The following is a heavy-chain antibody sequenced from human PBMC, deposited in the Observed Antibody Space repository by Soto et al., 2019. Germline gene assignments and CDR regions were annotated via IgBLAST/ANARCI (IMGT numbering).Heavy chain of an antibody. CDR3: ARSRLTDYSIDY. J-gene: IGHJ4*01. V-gene: IGHV1-2*02. CDR1: GFMFTSSA. CDR2: INPNSGAT. Sequence: ASVKVSCKTSGFMFTSSAVQWVRQARGQRLEWMGWINPNSGATNYALKFQGRVTMTRDTSISAAYMELNSLTSDDTAVYYCARSRLTDYSIDYWGQGTLVTVSS. D-gene: IGHD4-4*01.